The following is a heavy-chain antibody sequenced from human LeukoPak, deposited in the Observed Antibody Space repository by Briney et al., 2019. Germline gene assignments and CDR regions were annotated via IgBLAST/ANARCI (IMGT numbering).Heavy chain of an antibody. J-gene: IGHJ5*02. CDR3: ARGPAYYDFWSGFRGFDP. V-gene: IGHV1-8*01. D-gene: IGHD3-3*01. CDR2: MNPNSGNT. Sequence: ASVKVSCKASGYTFTSYDINWVRQATGQGLEWMGWMNPNSGNTGYAQKFQGRVTMTRNTSISTAYMELSSLRSEDTAVYYCARGPAYYDFWSGFRGFDPWGQGTLVTVSS. CDR1: GYTFTSYD.